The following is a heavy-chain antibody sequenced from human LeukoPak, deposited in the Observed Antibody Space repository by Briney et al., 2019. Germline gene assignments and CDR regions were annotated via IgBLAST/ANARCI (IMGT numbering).Heavy chain of an antibody. CDR3: ARDVSLVDSSGYYSLRDAFDI. J-gene: IGHJ3*02. Sequence: SETLSLTCTVSGGSISSYYWSWIRQPAGKGLEWIGRIYTSGSTNYNPSLKSRVTMSVDTSKNQFSLKLSSVTAADTAVYYCARDVSLVDSSGYYSLRDAFDIWGQGTMVTVSS. CDR1: GGSISSYY. D-gene: IGHD3-22*01. CDR2: IYTSGST. V-gene: IGHV4-4*07.